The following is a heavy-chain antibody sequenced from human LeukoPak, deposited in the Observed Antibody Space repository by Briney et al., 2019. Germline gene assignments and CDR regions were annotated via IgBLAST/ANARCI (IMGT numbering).Heavy chain of an antibody. J-gene: IGHJ4*02. CDR2: ISGYNGNT. CDR3: ARAFENVECLGY. V-gene: IGHV1-18*01. Sequence: ASVKVSCKASGYTFTSYGFSWVRQAPGQGLEWMGWISGYNGNTNYAQKFQGRVTMATDTSTSTAYMELRSLRSDDTAVYYCARAFENVECLGYWGQGTLVTVSS. D-gene: IGHD3-3*01. CDR1: GYTFTSYG.